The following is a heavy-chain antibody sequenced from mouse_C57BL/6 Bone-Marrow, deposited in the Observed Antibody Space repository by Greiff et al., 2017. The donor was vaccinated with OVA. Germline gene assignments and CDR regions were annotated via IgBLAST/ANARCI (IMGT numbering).Heavy chain of an antibody. CDR3: TTYYYGSSYD. V-gene: IGHV14-4*01. CDR1: GFNIKDDY. D-gene: IGHD1-1*01. J-gene: IGHJ2*01. CDR2: IDPENGDT. Sequence: EVKLQESGAELVRPGASVKLSCTASGFNIKDDYMHWVKQRPEQGLEWIGWIDPENGDTEYASKFQGKATITADTSSNTAYLQLSSLTSEDTAVYYCTTYYYGSSYDWGQGTTLTVSS.